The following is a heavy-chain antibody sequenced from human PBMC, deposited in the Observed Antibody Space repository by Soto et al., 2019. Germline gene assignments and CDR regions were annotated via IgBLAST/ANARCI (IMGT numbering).Heavy chain of an antibody. V-gene: IGHV3-23*01. CDR3: SKVRADYYDSSGPSDY. D-gene: IGHD3-22*01. Sequence: GGSLRLSCAASGFTFSSYAMSWVRQAPGKGLEWVSVISGSGGNTYYADTVKGRFTISRDNSKNKLYLQMNSLIAEDTAVYFCSKVRADYYDSSGPSDYWGQGTLVTVSS. J-gene: IGHJ4*02. CDR1: GFTFSSYA. CDR2: ISGSGGNT.